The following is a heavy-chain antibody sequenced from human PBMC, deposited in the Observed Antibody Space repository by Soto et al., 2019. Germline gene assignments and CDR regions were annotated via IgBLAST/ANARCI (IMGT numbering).Heavy chain of an antibody. CDR3: ARGDSYRSSSDGWLDY. CDR2: IYYSGST. J-gene: IGHJ4*02. CDR1: GGSISSYY. D-gene: IGHD6-6*01. V-gene: IGHV4-59*01. Sequence: SETLSLTCTVSGGSISSYYWSWSRQPPGKGLDWIGYIYYSGSTNYNPSLKSRVTISVGTAKNQFSLKLSSVTAADTEVYYCARGDSYRSSSDGWLDYWGQGTMVTVS.